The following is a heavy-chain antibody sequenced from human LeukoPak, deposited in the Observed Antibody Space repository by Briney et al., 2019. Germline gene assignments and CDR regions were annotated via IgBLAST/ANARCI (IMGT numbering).Heavy chain of an antibody. Sequence: SETLSLTCTVSGGSINSYYWTWIRQPPGKGLEWIGYIYYSGSTHYTPSLNSRVTISMDTSKNRFSLKLSSVTAADTAIYYCARTSRHFYGSGSNLTPWPADMDVWGQGTKVTVSS. CDR3: ARTSRHFYGSGSNLTPWPADMDV. CDR2: IYYSGST. CDR1: GGSINSYY. V-gene: IGHV4-59*01. J-gene: IGHJ6*02. D-gene: IGHD3-10*01.